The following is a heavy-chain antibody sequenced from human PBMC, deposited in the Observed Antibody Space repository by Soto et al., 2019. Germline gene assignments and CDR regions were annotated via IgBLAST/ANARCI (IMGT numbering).Heavy chain of an antibody. CDR3: AKDFPPPYYGMDV. Sequence: LRLSCAAAGFTFDDYAMHWVRQAPGKGLEWVSGISWNSGSIGYADSVKGRFTISRDNAKNSLYLQMNSLRAEDTALYYCAKDFPPPYYGMDVWGQGTTVTVSS. CDR1: GFTFDDYA. J-gene: IGHJ6*02. CDR2: ISWNSGSI. V-gene: IGHV3-9*01.